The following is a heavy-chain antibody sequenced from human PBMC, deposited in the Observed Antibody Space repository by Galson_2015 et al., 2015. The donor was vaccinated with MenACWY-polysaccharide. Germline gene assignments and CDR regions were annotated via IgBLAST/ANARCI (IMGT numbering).Heavy chain of an antibody. CDR3: ARGRRDTTVAAPAAVLLDY. J-gene: IGHJ4*02. Sequence: SCKASGYTFTSYDINWVRQATGQGLEWMGWMNPNSANTGYAQKFQGRVTMTRNTSISTAYMELSSLTSEDTAVYYCARGRRDTTVAAPAAVLLDYWGQGILVTVSS. CDR2: MNPNSANT. V-gene: IGHV1-8*01. D-gene: IGHD6-19*01. CDR1: GYTFTSYD.